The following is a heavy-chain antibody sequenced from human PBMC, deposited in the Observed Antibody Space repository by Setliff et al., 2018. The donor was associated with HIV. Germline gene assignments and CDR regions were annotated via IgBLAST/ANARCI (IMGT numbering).Heavy chain of an antibody. CDR2: IYHTGKT. CDR1: GGSITTDGYY. Sequence: PSETLSLTCSVSGGSITTDGYYWSCIRHHPRKGLEWIGYIYHTGKTNYNPSLASRLVMSLDPSKNQFSLKLNSMTAADTAMYYCAGGRYFRGISDSRFDFWGQGKLVTVSS. D-gene: IGHD2-21*02. J-gene: IGHJ4*02. V-gene: IGHV4-31*03. CDR3: AGGRYFRGISDSRFDF.